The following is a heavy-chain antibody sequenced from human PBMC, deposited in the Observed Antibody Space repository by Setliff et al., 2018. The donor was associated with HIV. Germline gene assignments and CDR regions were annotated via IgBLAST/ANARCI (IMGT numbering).Heavy chain of an antibody. D-gene: IGHD5-18*01. CDR1: GFSFGDFT. V-gene: IGHV3-23*01. J-gene: IGHJ4*02. Sequence: PGGSLRLSCAASGFSFGDFTFNWVRQAPGKGLEWLCYINWRSEKYYADSVKGRFTISRDNSKNTLYLQMNSLRAEDTAVYYCAKDRRLPISLGLFDYWGQGTLVTVSS. CDR2: INWRSEK. CDR3: AKDRRLPISLGLFDY.